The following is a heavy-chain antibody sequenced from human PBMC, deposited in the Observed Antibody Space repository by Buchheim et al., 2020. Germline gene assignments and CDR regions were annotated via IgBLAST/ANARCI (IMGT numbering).Heavy chain of an antibody. D-gene: IGHD3-10*01. V-gene: IGHV3-33*01. CDR2: IWYDGSNK. Sequence: QVQLVESGGGVVQPGRSLRLSCAASGFTFSSYGMHWVRQAPGKGLEWVAVIWYDGSNKYYADSVKGRFTISRDNSKHTLYLQMNSLRAEDTAVYYCARRTPYGDYYYYGMDVWGQGTT. J-gene: IGHJ6*02. CDR1: GFTFSSYG. CDR3: ARRTPYGDYYYYGMDV.